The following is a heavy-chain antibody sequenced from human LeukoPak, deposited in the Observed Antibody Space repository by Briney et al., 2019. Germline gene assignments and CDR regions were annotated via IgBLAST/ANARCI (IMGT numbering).Heavy chain of an antibody. Sequence: GASVKVSCKASGYTLTGYYMHWVRQAPGQGLEWMGWINPNSGGTNYAQKFQGWVTMTRDTSISTAYMELSRLRSDDTAVYYCARSPPFDAFDIWGPGTMVTVSS. CDR3: ARSPPFDAFDI. V-gene: IGHV1-2*04. CDR2: INPNSGGT. J-gene: IGHJ3*02. CDR1: GYTLTGYY.